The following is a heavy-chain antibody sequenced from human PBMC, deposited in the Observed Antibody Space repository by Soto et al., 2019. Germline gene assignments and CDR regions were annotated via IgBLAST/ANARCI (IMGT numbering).Heavy chain of an antibody. J-gene: IGHJ4*02. Sequence: QVQLVESGGGVVQPGRSLRLSCAASGFTFSTYGMHWVRQAPGKGLEWVAVISYDGSNKYYADSVKGRFTISRDNSKNTLYVQMSSLRAEETAVYYCAKGFSYSVIDYWGQGTLVTVSS. CDR2: ISYDGSNK. V-gene: IGHV3-30*18. D-gene: IGHD5-18*01. CDR1: GFTFSTYG. CDR3: AKGFSYSVIDY.